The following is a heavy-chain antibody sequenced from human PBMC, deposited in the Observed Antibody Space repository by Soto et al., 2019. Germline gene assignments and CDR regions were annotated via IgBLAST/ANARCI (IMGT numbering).Heavy chain of an antibody. CDR3: ARDPRYYGSGSYYYFDY. Sequence: GGSLRLACAASGFTFSVSSMNWVRQAPGKGLEWVSSISGTSDYISYADSVKGRFTISRDNAENSLFLQMNNLRAEDTAVYFCARDPRYYGSGSYYYFDYWGQGA. J-gene: IGHJ4*02. V-gene: IGHV3-21*01. CDR1: GFTFSVSS. CDR2: ISGTSDYI. D-gene: IGHD3-10*01.